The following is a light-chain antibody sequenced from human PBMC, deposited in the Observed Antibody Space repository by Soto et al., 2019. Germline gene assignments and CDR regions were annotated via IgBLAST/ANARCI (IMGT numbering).Light chain of an antibody. CDR3: SSYTTVPSPQWV. Sequence: QSALTQPASVSGSLGQSITITCTGTSHDIGSYTLVSWYQHHPGRAPKLIIYKVDNRPSGISDRFSASKSGNTASLTISGLQAEDEAHYYCSSYTTVPSPQWVFAGGTQLTVL. CDR2: KVD. CDR1: SHDIGSYTL. V-gene: IGLV2-14*02. J-gene: IGLJ3*02.